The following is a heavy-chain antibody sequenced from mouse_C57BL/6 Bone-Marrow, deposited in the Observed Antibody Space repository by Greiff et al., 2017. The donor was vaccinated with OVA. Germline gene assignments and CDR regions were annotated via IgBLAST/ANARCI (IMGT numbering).Heavy chain of an antibody. CDR1: GFTFSSYA. D-gene: IGHD3-3*01. Sequence: EVHLVESGEGLVKPGGSLKLSCAASGFTFSSYAMSWVRQTPEKRLEWVTYISSGGDYIYYADTVKGRFTISRDNARNTLYLQMSSLKSEDTAMYYCTRRDSWFAYWGQGTLVTVSA. V-gene: IGHV5-9-1*02. J-gene: IGHJ3*01. CDR2: ISSGGDYI. CDR3: TRRDSWFAY.